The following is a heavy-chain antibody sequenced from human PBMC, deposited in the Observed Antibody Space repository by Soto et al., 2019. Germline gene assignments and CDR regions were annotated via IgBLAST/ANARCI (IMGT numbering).Heavy chain of an antibody. J-gene: IGHJ6*02. Sequence: QVQLQESGPGLVKPSETLSLTCTVSGGSISSYYWSWIRQPPGKGLEWLAYIYYSGSTNYNPALKSRVTISVDTSKTQFALKLSSVTAADTAVYYCAAAQGYCSSTCCSGRYYGMDVWGQGTTVTVSS. CDR2: IYYSGST. V-gene: IGHV4-59*01. D-gene: IGHD2-2*01. CDR3: AAAQGYCSSTCCSGRYYGMDV. CDR1: GGSISSYY.